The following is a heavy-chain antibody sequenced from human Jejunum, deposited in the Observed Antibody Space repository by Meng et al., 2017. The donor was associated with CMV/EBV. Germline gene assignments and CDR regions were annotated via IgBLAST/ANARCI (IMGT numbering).Heavy chain of an antibody. CDR1: GFTVNTNY. CDR3: ASSIEATGDH. V-gene: IGHV3-74*01. CDR2: INSDGSTT. J-gene: IGHJ4*02. D-gene: IGHD6-13*01. Sequence: SCAGSGFTVNTNYISWVRQAPGKGLVWVSRINSDGSTTNYADSVKGRFTISRDNAKNTLYLQMNSLRAEDTAVYYCASSIEATGDHWGQGTLVTVSS.